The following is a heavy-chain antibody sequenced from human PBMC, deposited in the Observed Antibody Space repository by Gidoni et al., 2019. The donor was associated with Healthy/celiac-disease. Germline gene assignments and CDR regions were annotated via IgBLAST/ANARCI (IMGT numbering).Heavy chain of an antibody. CDR3: ARLVVVVAATPVARNWFDP. J-gene: IGHJ5*02. CDR1: GGSFSGYY. V-gene: IGHV4-34*01. D-gene: IGHD2-15*01. Sequence: QVQLQQWGAGLLKPSETLSLTCAVYGGSFSGYYWSWIRQPPGKGLELIGESNHSGSTNYNPSLKSRVTISVDTSKNQFSLKLSSVTAADTAVYYCARLVVVVAATPVARNWFDPWGQGTLVTVSS. CDR2: SNHSGST.